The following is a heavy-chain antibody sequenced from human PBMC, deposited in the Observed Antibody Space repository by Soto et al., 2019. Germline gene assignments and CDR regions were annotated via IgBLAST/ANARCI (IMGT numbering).Heavy chain of an antibody. V-gene: IGHV4-59*08. CDR2: ISYSGNT. CDR3: ARHRGDLGNNWFDP. CDR1: GGSTSSYY. D-gene: IGHD3-10*01. J-gene: IGHJ5*02. Sequence: PSETLSLTCTVSGGSTSSYYWSLIRQPPGKGLEWLGYISYSGNTNYNPSLTSRVAISADASKSQLSLKLSSVTAADTAVYYCARHRGDLGNNWFDPWGQGTLVTVSS.